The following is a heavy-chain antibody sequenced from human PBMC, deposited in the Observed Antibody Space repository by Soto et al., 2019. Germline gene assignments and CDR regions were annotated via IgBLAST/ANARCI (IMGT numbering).Heavy chain of an antibody. J-gene: IGHJ4*02. Sequence: QVQLVQSGAEVKKPGASVKVSCKASGYTFTSYHINWVRQATGQGLEWMGWMNPNDGDTGDAQKVQGRVIMTRDSSISTAYIELSSLGSDDTAGYYCARGVTEGVDYWGQGTLVTVSS. D-gene: IGHD1-20*01. V-gene: IGHV1-8*01. CDR2: MNPNDGDT. CDR3: ARGVTEGVDY. CDR1: GYTFTSYH.